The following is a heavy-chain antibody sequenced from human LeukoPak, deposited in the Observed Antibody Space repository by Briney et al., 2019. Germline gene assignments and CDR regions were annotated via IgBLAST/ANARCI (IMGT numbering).Heavy chain of an antibody. J-gene: IGHJ4*02. D-gene: IGHD6-13*01. CDR2: IIPIFGTA. V-gene: IGHV1-69*05. CDR1: GGTFSSYA. Sequence: SVKVSCKASGGTFSSYAISWVRQAPGQGLEWMGGIIPIFGTAIYAQKFQGRVTITTDESTSTAYMELSSLRAEDMAVYYCARLEAAAGAFDYWGQGTLVTVSS. CDR3: ARLEAAAGAFDY.